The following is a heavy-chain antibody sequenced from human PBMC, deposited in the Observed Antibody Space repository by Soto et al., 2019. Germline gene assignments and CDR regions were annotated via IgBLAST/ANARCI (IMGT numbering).Heavy chain of an antibody. J-gene: IGHJ4*02. CDR2: ISYDGSNK. V-gene: IGHV3-30-3*01. CDR1: GFTFSSYA. CDR3: ARDPIGRILTGPIDY. Sequence: PGGSLSLSCAASGFTFSSYAMHWVRQAPGKGLEWVAVISYDGSNKYYADSVKGRFTISRDNSKNTLYLQMNSLRAEDTAVYYCARDPIGRILTGPIDYWGQGTLVTVSS. D-gene: IGHD3-9*01.